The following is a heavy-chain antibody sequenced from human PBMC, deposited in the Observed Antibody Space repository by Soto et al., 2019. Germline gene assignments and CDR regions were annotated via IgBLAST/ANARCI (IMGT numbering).Heavy chain of an antibody. CDR2: ISSSSSTI. Sequence: GRSPILSCAVSGVTFSSLAMVLVRPAPGKGLEWVSYISSSSSTIYYADSVKGRFTISRDNAKNSLYLQMNSLRAEDTAVYYCARFYYDSSGSLPSPYYYYYVMDVLVQGTRVTGSS. CDR1: GVTFSSLA. D-gene: IGHD3-22*01. V-gene: IGHV3-48*04. CDR3: ARFYYDSSGSLPSPYYYYYVMDV. J-gene: IGHJ6*02.